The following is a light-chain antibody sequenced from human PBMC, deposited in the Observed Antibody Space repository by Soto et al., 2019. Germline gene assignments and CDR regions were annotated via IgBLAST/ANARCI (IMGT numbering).Light chain of an antibody. CDR3: QQYGSSPGLT. CDR1: QSVSSSY. V-gene: IGKV3-20*01. Sequence: EIVLTQSPGTLSLSPGERATLSCRASQSVSSSYLAWYQQKPGQAPRLLIYGASNRATGIPARFSGSGSGTDFTLTISSLEPEDFAVYYCQQYGSSPGLTFGGGTKVDIK. CDR2: GAS. J-gene: IGKJ4*01.